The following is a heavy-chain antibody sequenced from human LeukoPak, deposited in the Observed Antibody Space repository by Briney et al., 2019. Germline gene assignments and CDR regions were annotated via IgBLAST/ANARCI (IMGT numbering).Heavy chain of an antibody. CDR1: GYTFTGYY. CDR3: ARDRRGSYEKDY. J-gene: IGHJ4*02. V-gene: IGHV1-2*02. Sequence: ASVNVSCKASGYTFTGYYMDWVRQAPGQGLEWMGWINPNSGGTNYAQKFQGRVTMTRDTSISTAYMELSRLGSDDTAVYYCARDRRGSYEKDYWGQGTLVTVSS. D-gene: IGHD1-26*01. CDR2: INPNSGGT.